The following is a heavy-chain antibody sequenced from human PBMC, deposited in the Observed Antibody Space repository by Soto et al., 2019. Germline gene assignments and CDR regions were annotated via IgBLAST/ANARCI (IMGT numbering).Heavy chain of an antibody. CDR1: GGTFSSYT. J-gene: IGHJ3*01. D-gene: IGHD2-2*01. CDR2: IIPILGIA. V-gene: IGHV1-69*02. CDR3: ARSAGRYCSSTSCPNAAFDV. Sequence: SVKVSCKASGGTFSSYTISWVRQAPGQGLEWMGRIIPILGIANYAQKFQGRVTITADKSTSTAYMELSSLRSEDTAVYYCARSAGRYCSSTSCPNAAFDVWGQGTMVTVSS.